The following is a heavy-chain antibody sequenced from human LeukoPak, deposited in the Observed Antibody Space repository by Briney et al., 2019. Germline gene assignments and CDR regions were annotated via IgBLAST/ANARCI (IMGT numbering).Heavy chain of an antibody. D-gene: IGHD3-22*01. J-gene: IGHJ3*02. CDR3: ARGQYYYDSSGQDAFDI. CDR1: GGSISSYY. CDR2: IYTSGST. Sequence: SETLSLTCTVSGGSISSYYWSWIRQPAGKGLEWIGRIYTSGSTNYNPSLTSRVTMSVDTSKNQFSLKLSSVTAADTAVYYCARGQYYYDSSGQDAFDIWGQGTMVTVSS. V-gene: IGHV4-4*07.